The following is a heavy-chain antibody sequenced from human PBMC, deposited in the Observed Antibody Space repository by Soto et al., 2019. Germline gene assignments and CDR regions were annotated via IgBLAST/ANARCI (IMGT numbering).Heavy chain of an antibody. CDR3: ANLLESYYYMDV. J-gene: IGHJ6*03. Sequence: EVQLLESGGGLVQPGGSLRLSCAASGFTFSSYAMSWVRQAPGKGLEWVSAISGSGGSTYYADSVKGRFTITRDNSKNTLYLQMNSLRAEDTAVYYCANLLESYYYMDVWGKGTTVTVSS. D-gene: IGHD2-21*01. CDR2: ISGSGGST. CDR1: GFTFSSYA. V-gene: IGHV3-23*01.